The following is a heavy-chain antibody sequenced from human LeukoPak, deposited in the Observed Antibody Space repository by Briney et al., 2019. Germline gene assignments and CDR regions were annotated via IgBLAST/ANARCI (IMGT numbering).Heavy chain of an antibody. Sequence: GASVKVSCKASGGTFSSYAISWVRRAPGQGLEWMGGIIPIFGTANYAQKFQGRVTITADESTSTAYMELSSLRSEDTAVYYCARDRLDYGDYETCLDVWGKGTTVTVSS. V-gene: IGHV1-69*13. J-gene: IGHJ6*04. CDR1: GGTFSSYA. CDR2: IIPIFGTA. CDR3: ARDRLDYGDYETCLDV. D-gene: IGHD4-17*01.